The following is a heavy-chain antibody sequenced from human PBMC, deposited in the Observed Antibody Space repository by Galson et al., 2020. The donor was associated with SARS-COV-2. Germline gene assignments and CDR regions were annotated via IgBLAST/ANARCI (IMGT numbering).Heavy chain of an antibody. CDR1: GFTFSNYA. V-gene: IGHV3-23*01. Sequence: GGSLRLSCAASGFTFSNYAMSWVRQAPGQGLEWVSAIGGSGGSTYYADSVKGRFTISRDNSKNTLYLQMNSLRAEDTAVYYCAKRDDSSGYPYYFDYWGQGTLVTVSS. D-gene: IGHD3-22*01. CDR3: AKRDDSSGYPYYFDY. CDR2: IGGSGGST. J-gene: IGHJ4*02.